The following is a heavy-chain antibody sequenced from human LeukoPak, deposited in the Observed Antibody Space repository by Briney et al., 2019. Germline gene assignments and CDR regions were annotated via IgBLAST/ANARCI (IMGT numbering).Heavy chain of an antibody. Sequence: SETLSLTCTVSGGSLSSYYWSWLRQPPGKGLEWIGYIYYSGSTNYNPSLKSRVTISVDTSKNQFSLKLSSVTAADTAVYYCARKPIAVAGDYYGMDVWGQGTTVTVSS. CDR3: ARKPIAVAGDYYGMDV. CDR1: GGSLSSYY. V-gene: IGHV4-59*08. J-gene: IGHJ6*02. CDR2: IYYSGST. D-gene: IGHD6-19*01.